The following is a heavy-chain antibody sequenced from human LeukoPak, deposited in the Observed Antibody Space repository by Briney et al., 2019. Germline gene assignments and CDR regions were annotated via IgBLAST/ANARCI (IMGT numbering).Heavy chain of an antibody. CDR3: ARRTVVVPAAMFIWFDP. CDR2: INHSGST. Sequence: PSETLSLTCAVYGGSFSGYYWSWIRQPPGKGLEWIGEINHSGSTNYNPSLKSRVTISVDTSKNQFSLKLSSVTAADTAVYYCARRTVVVPAAMFIWFDPWGQGTLVTVSS. D-gene: IGHD2-2*01. J-gene: IGHJ5*02. CDR1: GGSFSGYY. V-gene: IGHV4-34*01.